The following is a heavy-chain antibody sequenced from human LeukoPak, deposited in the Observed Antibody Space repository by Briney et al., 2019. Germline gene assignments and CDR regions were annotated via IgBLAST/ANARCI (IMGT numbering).Heavy chain of an antibody. CDR1: GGSISSGGYY. V-gene: IGHV4-31*03. Sequence: SQTLSLTCTVSGGSISSGGYYWSWIRQHPGKGLEWIGYIYYSRSTYYNPSLKSRVTISVDTSKNQFSLKLSSVTAADTAVYYCARDRDYDYIWGTYRVFDYWGQGTLVTVSS. D-gene: IGHD3-16*02. CDR3: ARDRDYDYIWGTYRVFDY. CDR2: IYYSRST. J-gene: IGHJ4*02.